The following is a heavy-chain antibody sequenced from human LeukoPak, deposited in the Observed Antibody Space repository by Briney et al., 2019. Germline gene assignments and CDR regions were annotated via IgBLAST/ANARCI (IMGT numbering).Heavy chain of an antibody. CDR1: GFTFSSYA. J-gene: IGHJ5*02. Sequence: PGGSLRLSCAASGFTFSSYAMHWVRQAPGKGLEWVAVISYDGSNKYYADSVKGRFTISRDNSKNTLYLQMNSLRAEDMAVYYCARGRWDRGEFDPWGQGTLVTVSS. CDR2: ISYDGSNK. D-gene: IGHD1-26*01. V-gene: IGHV3-30-3*01. CDR3: ARGRWDRGEFDP.